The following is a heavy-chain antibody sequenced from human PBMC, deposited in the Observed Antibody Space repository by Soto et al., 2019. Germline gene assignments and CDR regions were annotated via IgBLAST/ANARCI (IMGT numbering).Heavy chain of an antibody. D-gene: IGHD3-3*01. CDR1: GSSISSPGYY. CDR3: ASANYDFSSTKSADQEYFQH. J-gene: IGHJ1*01. V-gene: IGHV4-31*03. Sequence: PSETLSLTCTVSGSSISSPGYYWTWIRQHPGKGLEWIGYIYYSGTAYYNPSLESRVSISGDTSKNQFSLELTSVTAADTAMYYCASANYDFSSTKSADQEYFQHWGQGTPVTVSS. CDR2: IYYSGTA.